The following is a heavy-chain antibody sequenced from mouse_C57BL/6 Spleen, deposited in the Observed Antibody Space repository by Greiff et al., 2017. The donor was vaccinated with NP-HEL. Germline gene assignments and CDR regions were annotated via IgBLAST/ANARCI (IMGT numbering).Heavy chain of an antibody. CDR1: GYAFTNYL. Sequence: QVQLQQSGAELVRPGTSVKVSCKASGYAFTNYLIEWVKQRPGQGLEWIGVINPGSGGTNYNEKFKGKATLTADKSSSTAYMQLSCRTSEDSAVYFCARPEDGYYGFAYWGQGTLVTVSA. CDR3: ARPEDGYYGFAY. J-gene: IGHJ3*01. CDR2: INPGSGGT. V-gene: IGHV1-54*01. D-gene: IGHD2-3*01.